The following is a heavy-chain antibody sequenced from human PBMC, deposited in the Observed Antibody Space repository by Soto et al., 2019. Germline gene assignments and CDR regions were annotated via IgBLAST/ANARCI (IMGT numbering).Heavy chain of an antibody. CDR2: ISHDGYNK. V-gene: IGHV3-30-3*01. CDR1: GFTFSNYA. J-gene: IGHJ6*02. D-gene: IGHD6-13*01. CDR3: ARDSGSSWYFGMDV. Sequence: QVQLVESGGGVVQPGRSLRLSCAASGFTFSNYAMHWVRQAPGKGLEWVAVISHDGYNKYYPDSVKGRFTISRDSSKNTLYLLMNSLRVEVTAVYSCARDSGSSWYFGMDVWGQGTTVTVS.